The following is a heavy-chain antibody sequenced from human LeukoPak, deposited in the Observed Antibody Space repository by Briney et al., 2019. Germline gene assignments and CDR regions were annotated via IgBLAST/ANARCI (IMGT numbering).Heavy chain of an antibody. V-gene: IGHV3-23*01. CDR2: ISGNGGST. J-gene: IGHJ4*02. D-gene: IGHD3-9*01. CDR1: GFTFSNYA. CDR3: AKDVFELYDIYDH. Sequence: GGSLRLSCTASGFTFSNYATSWVRQAPGKGLEWVSAISGNGGSTFDADSVKGRFTISRDNSKNTLYLQMNSLRAEDTAIYYCAKDVFELYDIYDHWGQGTLVTVSS.